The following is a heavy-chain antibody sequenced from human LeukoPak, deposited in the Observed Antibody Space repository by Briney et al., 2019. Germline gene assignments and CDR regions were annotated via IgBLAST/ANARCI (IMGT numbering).Heavy chain of an antibody. J-gene: IGHJ3*02. V-gene: IGHV1-2*02. D-gene: IGHD1-26*01. CDR3: AILVPGIVGGTNAFDI. CDR2: INPNSGGT. CDR1: GYSFNTYY. Sequence: AASVKVSCKASGYSFNTYYMNWVRQAPGQGLEWMGWINPNSGGTNYAQKFQGGVTMTRDTSISTAYMELSRLRSDDTAVYYCAILVPGIVGGTNAFDIWGQGTMVTVSS.